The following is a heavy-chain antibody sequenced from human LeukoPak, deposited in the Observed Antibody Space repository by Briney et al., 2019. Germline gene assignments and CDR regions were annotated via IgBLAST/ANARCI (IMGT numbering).Heavy chain of an antibody. CDR1: GGSISSGGYY. CDR3: ARWWDPEVLTGYYPFDY. J-gene: IGHJ4*02. Sequence: PSETLSLTCTVSGGSISSGGYYWSWIRQPPGKGLEWIGEINHSGSTNYNPSLKSRVTISVDTSKNQFSLKLSSVTAADTAVYYCARWWDPEVLTGYYPFDYWGQGTLVTVSS. D-gene: IGHD3-9*01. CDR2: INHSGST. V-gene: IGHV4-39*07.